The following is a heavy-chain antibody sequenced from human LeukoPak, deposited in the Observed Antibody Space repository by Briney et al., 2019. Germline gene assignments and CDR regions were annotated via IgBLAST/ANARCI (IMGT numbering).Heavy chain of an antibody. CDR3: AGRYGSGSYYRFYYYYGMDV. J-gene: IGHJ6*02. Sequence: SETLSLTCAVYGGSLSGYYWSWIRQPPGKGLEWIGEINHSGSTNYNPSLKSRVTISVDTSKNQFSLKLSSVTAADTAVYYCAGRYGSGSYYRFYYYYGMDVWGQGTTVTVSS. CDR2: INHSGST. CDR1: GGSLSGYY. D-gene: IGHD3-10*01. V-gene: IGHV4-34*01.